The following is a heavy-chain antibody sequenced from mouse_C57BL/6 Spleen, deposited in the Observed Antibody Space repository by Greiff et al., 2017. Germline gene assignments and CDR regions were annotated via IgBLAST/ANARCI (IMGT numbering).Heavy chain of an antibody. Sequence: QVQLQQPGAELVKPGASVKLSCKASGYTFTSYWMQWVKQRPGQGLEWIGEIDPSDSYTYYNQQFKVKTTLSVDTSSSTAYMQRSSLTSDDSAVDYSARMGVYGNYVYAMDYWGQGTSVTVSS. V-gene: IGHV1-50*01. CDR2: IDPSDSYT. D-gene: IGHD2-1*01. J-gene: IGHJ4*01. CDR1: GYTFTSYW. CDR3: ARMGVYGNYVYAMDY.